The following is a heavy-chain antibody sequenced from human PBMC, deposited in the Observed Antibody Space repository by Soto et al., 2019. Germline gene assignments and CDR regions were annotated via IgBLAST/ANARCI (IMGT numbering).Heavy chain of an antibody. CDR1: GFTFSSYS. D-gene: IGHD5-12*01. CDR2: ISSSSSYI. V-gene: IGHV3-21*01. Sequence: GGSLRLSCAASGFTFSSYSMNWVRQAPGKGLEWVSSISSSSSYIYYADSVKGRFTISRDNAKNSLYLQMNSLRAEDTAVYYCASLVEMATIYDYWGQGTLVTVSS. CDR3: ASLVEMATIYDY. J-gene: IGHJ4*02.